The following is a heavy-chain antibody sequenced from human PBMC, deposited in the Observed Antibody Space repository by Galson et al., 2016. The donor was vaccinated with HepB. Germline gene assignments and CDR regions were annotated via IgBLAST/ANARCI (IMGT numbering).Heavy chain of an antibody. V-gene: IGHV4-59*01. J-gene: IGHJ4*02. CDR1: GGSIRDYY. D-gene: IGHD6-19*01. Sequence: SETLSLTCTVSGGSIRDYYWIWIRQSPGKGLEWIGYIYSNTGTVNYGPSLKSRVAMSVDMSKNQVSLKLASVTAADTAVYYCARDSPHRDSSGWHGVFESWGPGTLVTVSS. CDR3: ARDSPHRDSSGWHGVFES. CDR2: IYSNTGTV.